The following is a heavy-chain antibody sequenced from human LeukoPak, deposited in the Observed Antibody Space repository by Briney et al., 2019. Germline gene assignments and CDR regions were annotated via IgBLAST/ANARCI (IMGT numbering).Heavy chain of an antibody. CDR2: ISYDRSNK. D-gene: IGHD3-10*01. Sequence: GGSLRLSCAASGFTFSSYAMHWVRQAPGKGLEWVAVISYDRSNKYYADSVKGRFTISRDNSKNTLYLQMNSLRAEDTAVYYCARDFTRAGFDYWGQGTLVTVSS. J-gene: IGHJ4*02. CDR3: ARDFTRAGFDY. V-gene: IGHV3-30*04. CDR1: GFTFSSYA.